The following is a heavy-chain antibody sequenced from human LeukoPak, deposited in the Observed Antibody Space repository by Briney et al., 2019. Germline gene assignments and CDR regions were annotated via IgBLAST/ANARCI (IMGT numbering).Heavy chain of an antibody. J-gene: IGHJ4*02. CDR2: IYSGGST. V-gene: IGHV3-66*01. CDR3: ARDYSNYGFDY. CDR1: GFTVSSNY. D-gene: IGHD4-11*01. Sequence: GGSLRLSCAASGFTVSSNYMSWVRQAPGKGLEWVSVIYSGGSTYYADSVKGGFTISRDNSKNTLYLQMNSLRAEDTAVYYCARDYSNYGFDYWGQGTLVTVSS.